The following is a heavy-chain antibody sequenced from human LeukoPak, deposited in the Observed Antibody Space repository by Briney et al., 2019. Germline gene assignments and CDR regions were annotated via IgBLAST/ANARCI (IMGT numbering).Heavy chain of an antibody. J-gene: IGHJ4*02. CDR1: GYTFTSYY. CDR3: ATILGYCSGGSCSDVDY. V-gene: IGHV1-46*01. CDR2: INPSGGST. D-gene: IGHD2-15*01. Sequence: GASVKVSCKASGYTFTSYYMHWVRQAPGQGLEWMGIINPSGGSTSYAQKFQGRVTMTRDTSTSTVYMELSSLRSEDTAVYYCATILGYCSGGSCSDVDYWGQGTLVTVSS.